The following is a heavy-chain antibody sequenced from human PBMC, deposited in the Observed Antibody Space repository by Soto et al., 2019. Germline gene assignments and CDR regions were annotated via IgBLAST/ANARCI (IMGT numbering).Heavy chain of an antibody. D-gene: IGHD1-7*01. CDR3: ARLELQDYGMDV. Sequence: ASVKVSCKASGYTFTSYDINWARQATGQGLEWMGWMNPNSGNTGYAQKFQGRVTMTRNTSISTAYMELSSLRSEDTAVYYCARLELQDYGMDVWGQGTTVTVSS. CDR1: GYTFTSYD. CDR2: MNPNSGNT. J-gene: IGHJ6*02. V-gene: IGHV1-8*01.